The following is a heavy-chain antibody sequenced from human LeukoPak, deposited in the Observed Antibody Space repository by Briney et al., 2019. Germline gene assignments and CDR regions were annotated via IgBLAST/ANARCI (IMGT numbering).Heavy chain of an antibody. J-gene: IGHJ4*02. CDR2: ISSSSSTI. D-gene: IGHD6-13*01. CDR3: ARDKLGLAAAGKGIFDY. V-gene: IGHV3-48*01. Sequence: GSLRLSCAASGFTFSNYAISWVRQAPGKGLEWVSYISSSSSTIYYADSVKGRFTISRDNAKNSLYLQMNSLRAEDTAVYYCARDKLGLAAAGKGIFDYWGQGTLVTVSS. CDR1: GFTFSNYA.